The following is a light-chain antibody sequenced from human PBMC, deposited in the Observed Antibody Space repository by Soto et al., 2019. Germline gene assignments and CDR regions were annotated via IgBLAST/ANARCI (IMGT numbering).Light chain of an antibody. V-gene: IGKV3-11*01. CDR1: QSVSSY. CDR2: DAS. J-gene: IGKJ1*01. CDR3: QQRSNWPPWT. Sequence: EIVLTQSPATLSLSPGERATLSCRASQSVSSYLAWYQQKPGQAPRLLIYDASNRATGIPARFSGSGSGTYFPLTISSLEREDFAVYYCQQRSNWPPWTFGQGTKVEIK.